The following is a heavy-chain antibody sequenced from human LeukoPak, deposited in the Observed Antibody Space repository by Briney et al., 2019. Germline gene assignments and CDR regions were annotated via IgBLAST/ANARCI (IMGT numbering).Heavy chain of an antibody. CDR3: ARGSGWYDY. Sequence: PSDTLSLTCTVSGGSISSYSWSWIRQPPGKGLEWIGYLFHIGGTNYNPSLKSRVTISVDTSKNQVTLKLNSVTAADTAVYYCARGSGWYDYWGQGTLVTVSS. J-gene: IGHJ4*02. D-gene: IGHD6-19*01. V-gene: IGHV4-59*01. CDR1: GGSISSYS. CDR2: LFHIGGT.